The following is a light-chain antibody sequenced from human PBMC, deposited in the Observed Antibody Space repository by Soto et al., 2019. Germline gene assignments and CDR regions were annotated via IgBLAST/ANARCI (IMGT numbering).Light chain of an antibody. CDR2: RAS. J-gene: IGKJ1*01. CDR1: QSINDW. V-gene: IGKV1-5*03. Sequence: DIQMTQSPSTLSTSIGDRVTITCRASQSINDWLAWYQQKPGKAPKLLIYRASNLESGVPPRFSGSGSGTEFTLTISSLQPDDFATYYCQQYNGYSRAFGQGTKVEIK. CDR3: QQYNGYSRA.